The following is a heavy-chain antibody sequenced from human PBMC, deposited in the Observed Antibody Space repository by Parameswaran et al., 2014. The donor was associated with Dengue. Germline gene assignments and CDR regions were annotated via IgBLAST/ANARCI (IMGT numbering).Heavy chain of an antibody. J-gene: IGHJ4*02. V-gene: IGHV3-30*03. Sequence: WIRQPPGKGLEWVAVISYDGRNKYSADSVKGRFTVSRDNSKNTLYLQMNSLRAEDTAVYYCARERSLRFLEGLLPYWGRGTLVTVSS. CDR2: ISYDGRNK. CDR3: ARERSLRFLEGLLPY. D-gene: IGHD3-3*01.